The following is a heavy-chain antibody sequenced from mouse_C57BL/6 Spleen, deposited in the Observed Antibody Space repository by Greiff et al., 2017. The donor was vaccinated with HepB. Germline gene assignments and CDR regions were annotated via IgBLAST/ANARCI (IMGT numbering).Heavy chain of an antibody. CDR2: IYPRSGNT. Sequence: QVQLQQSGAELARPGASVKLSCKASGYTFTSYGISWVKQRTGQGLEWIGEIYPRSGNTYYNEKFKGKATLTADKSSSTAYMELRSLTSEDSAVDFCAREEKTAQATGFAYWGQGTLVTVSA. D-gene: IGHD3-2*02. V-gene: IGHV1-81*01. CDR1: GYTFTSYG. J-gene: IGHJ3*01. CDR3: AREEKTAQATGFAY.